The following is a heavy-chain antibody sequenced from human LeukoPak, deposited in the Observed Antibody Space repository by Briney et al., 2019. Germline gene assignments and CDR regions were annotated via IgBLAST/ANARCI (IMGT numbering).Heavy chain of an antibody. CDR3: ARHPWYYDYVWGSYRSHMYYFDY. D-gene: IGHD3-16*02. J-gene: IGHJ4*02. Sequence: PSETLSLTCAVYGGSFSGYYWSWIRQPPGKGLEWIGEINHSGSTNYNPSLKSRVTISVDTSKNQLSLKLSSVTAADTAVCYCARHPWYYDYVWGSYRSHMYYFDYWGQGTLVTVSS. CDR1: GGSFSGYY. V-gene: IGHV4-34*01. CDR2: INHSGST.